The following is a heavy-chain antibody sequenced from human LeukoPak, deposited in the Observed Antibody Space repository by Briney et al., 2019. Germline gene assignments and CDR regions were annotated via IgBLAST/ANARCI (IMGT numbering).Heavy chain of an antibody. D-gene: IGHD4-17*01. CDR3: AGDSDYGGYSRFDY. V-gene: IGHV3-74*01. CDR1: GFTFSSYG. Sequence: GGSLRLSCAASGFTFSSYGMHWVRQAPEKGLVWVSRIKSDGSSTSYADSVKGRFTISRDNVKSTLYLQMNSLRGEDTAVYYCAGDSDYGGYSRFDYWGQGTLVTVSS. J-gene: IGHJ4*02. CDR2: IKSDGSST.